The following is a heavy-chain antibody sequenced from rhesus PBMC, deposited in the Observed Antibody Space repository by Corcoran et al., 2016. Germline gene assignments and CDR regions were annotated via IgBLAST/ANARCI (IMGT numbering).Heavy chain of an antibody. V-gene: IGHV4-165*01. CDR2: IYCSSGRT. Sequence: QVQLQESGPGLVKPSETLSLTCAVSGGSISSNYWSWIRHPPGKGLEWIGYIYCSSGRTYYNPSLKSRGTISTDSSKNQFSLKLSSVTAADTAVYYCARLITVTITNAFDFWGQGLRVTVSS. D-gene: IGHD3-9*01. J-gene: IGHJ3*01. CDR1: GGSISSNY. CDR3: ARLITVTITNAFDF.